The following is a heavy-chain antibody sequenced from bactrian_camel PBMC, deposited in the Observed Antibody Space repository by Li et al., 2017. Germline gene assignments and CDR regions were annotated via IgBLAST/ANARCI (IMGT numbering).Heavy chain of an antibody. CDR3: AATPDHCELFWVPGGPNHVTH. Sequence: VQLVESGGGSAQAGGSLKLSCVSSGLPNPKFCMAWFRQAEGKEREGIAAVNYDGSTTYVDSVKGRFNISKDNAKNTLILQMSSPKPEDTAMYYCAATPDHCELFWVPGGPNHVTHWGQGTQVTVS. CDR2: VNYDGST. D-gene: IGHD7*01. CDR1: GLPNPKFC. V-gene: IGHV3S55*01. J-gene: IGHJ4*01.